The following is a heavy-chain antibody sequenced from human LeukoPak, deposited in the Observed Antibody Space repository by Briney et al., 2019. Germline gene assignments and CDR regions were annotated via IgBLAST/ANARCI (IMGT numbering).Heavy chain of an antibody. Sequence: SETLSLTCAVYGGSLSGYYWSWIRQPPGKGLEWIGEINHSGSTNYNPSLKSRVTISVDTSKNQFSLKLSSVTAADTAVYYCAISSGIYYDAFDIWGQGTMVTVSS. V-gene: IGHV4-34*01. CDR1: GGSLSGYY. J-gene: IGHJ3*02. D-gene: IGHD6-19*01. CDR2: INHSGST. CDR3: AISSGIYYDAFDI.